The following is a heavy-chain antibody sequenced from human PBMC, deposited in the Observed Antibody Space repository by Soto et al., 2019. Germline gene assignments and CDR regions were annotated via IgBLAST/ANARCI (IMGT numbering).Heavy chain of an antibody. D-gene: IGHD6-19*01. CDR1: GFTFSSYG. Sequence: GGSLRLSCAASGFTFSSYGMHWVRQAPGKGLEWVAVISYDGSNKYYADSVKGRFTISRDNSKNTLYLQMNSLRAEDTAVYYCAKVGRIAVADYYYYGMDVWGQGTTVTVSS. CDR2: ISYDGSNK. J-gene: IGHJ6*02. V-gene: IGHV3-30*18. CDR3: AKVGRIAVADYYYYGMDV.